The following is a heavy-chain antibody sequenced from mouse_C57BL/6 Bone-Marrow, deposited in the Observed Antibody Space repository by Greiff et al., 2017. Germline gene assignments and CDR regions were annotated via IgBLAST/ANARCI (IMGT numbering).Heavy chain of an antibody. D-gene: IGHD1-1*01. Sequence: QVQLQQPGAELVRPGSSVKLSCKASGYTFTSYWMHWVKQRPIQGLEWIGNIDPSDSETHYNQKFKDKATLTVDTSSSTAYMQLSSLTSEDSAVCYCASGDYLPHWGQGTTLTVSS. J-gene: IGHJ2*01. CDR1: GYTFTSYW. V-gene: IGHV1-52*01. CDR2: IDPSDSET. CDR3: ASGDYLPH.